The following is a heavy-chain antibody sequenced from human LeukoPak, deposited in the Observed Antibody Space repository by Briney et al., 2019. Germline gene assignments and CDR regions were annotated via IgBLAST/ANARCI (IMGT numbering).Heavy chain of an antibody. Sequence: ASVKVSCKASGYTFTSYDINWVRQATGQGLEWMGWMNPNSGNTGYAQKFQGRVTMTRNTSISTAYMELSSLRSEDTAVYYCAREDIVVVVAAGTQFDPWGQGTLVTVSS. CDR2: MNPNSGNT. V-gene: IGHV1-8*01. J-gene: IGHJ5*02. D-gene: IGHD2-15*01. CDR3: AREDIVVVVAAGTQFDP. CDR1: GYTFTSYD.